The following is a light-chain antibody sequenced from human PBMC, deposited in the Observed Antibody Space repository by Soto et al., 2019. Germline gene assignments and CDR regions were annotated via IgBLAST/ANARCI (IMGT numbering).Light chain of an antibody. Sequence: QSVLTQPPSVSGAPGQRVSISCTGSSTNIGAGYGVHWYQQRPGTAPKLLIVGNTIRPSGVPDRFSASTSGTSASLTVSALQAEDEADYYCSSYTDRNNLVFGTGTKLTVL. V-gene: IGLV1-40*01. J-gene: IGLJ1*01. CDR1: STNIGAGYG. CDR3: SSYTDRNNLV. CDR2: GNT.